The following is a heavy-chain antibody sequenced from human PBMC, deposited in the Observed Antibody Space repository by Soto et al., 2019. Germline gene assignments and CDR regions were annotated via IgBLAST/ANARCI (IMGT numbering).Heavy chain of an antibody. J-gene: IGHJ6*02. CDR2: FIPLFGTA. CDR3: AGASVDTAMITLDWFYCHYGMDV. Sequence: GASVKVSCKASGGTFSSYAISWVRQAPGQGLEWMGGFIPLFGTANYAQKFQGRATIIAGEATSTAYMELSSLRSEDTAVYYCAGASVDTAMITLDWFYCHYGMDVWGQGTTVTVSS. V-gene: IGHV1-69*13. CDR1: GGTFSSYA. D-gene: IGHD5-18*01.